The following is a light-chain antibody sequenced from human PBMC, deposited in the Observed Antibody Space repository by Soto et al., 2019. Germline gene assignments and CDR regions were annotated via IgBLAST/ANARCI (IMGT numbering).Light chain of an antibody. V-gene: IGLV4-60*02. Sequence: QPVLTQSSSASASLGSSVKLTCTLSSGHSSYIIAWHQQQPGKAPRYLMKLEGSGSYNKGSGVPDRFSGSSSGVDRYLTISNLQFEDEADYYCETWDSTVVFGGGTQLTVL. CDR3: ETWDSTVV. CDR2: LEGSGSY. CDR1: SGHSSYI. J-gene: IGLJ2*01.